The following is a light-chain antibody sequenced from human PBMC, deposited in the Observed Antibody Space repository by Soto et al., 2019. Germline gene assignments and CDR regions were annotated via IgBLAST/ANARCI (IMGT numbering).Light chain of an antibody. V-gene: IGKV1-39*01. CDR1: QSISNY. CDR2: AAS. Sequence: DIQMTQSPSSLSASVGDRVTITCRASQSISNYLNWNQQQPGKAPKLLIYAASSMQSGVHSRFSGSESETDFTLTTISLQPDDSATYYCQQSFSPLLTFGQGTKVEV. CDR3: QQSFSPLLT. J-gene: IGKJ1*01.